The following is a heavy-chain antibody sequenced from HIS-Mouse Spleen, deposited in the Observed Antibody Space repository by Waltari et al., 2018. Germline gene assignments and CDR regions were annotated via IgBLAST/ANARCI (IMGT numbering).Heavy chain of an antibody. D-gene: IGHD6-13*01. Sequence: QLQLRESGPGLVKPSETLSLTCTVPGCSISSSSYYWGWIRHPPGKGLEWIGSIYYSGSTYYNPSLKSRVTISVDTSKNQFSLKLSSVTAADTAVYYCAREIPYSSSWYDWYFDLWGRGTLVTVSS. CDR2: IYYSGST. J-gene: IGHJ2*01. V-gene: IGHV4-39*07. CDR1: GCSISSSSYY. CDR3: AREIPYSSSWYDWYFDL.